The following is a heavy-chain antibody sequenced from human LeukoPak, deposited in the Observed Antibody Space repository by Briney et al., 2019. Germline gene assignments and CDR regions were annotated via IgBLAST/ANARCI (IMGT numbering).Heavy chain of an antibody. CDR2: INHSGST. CDR1: GGSFSGYY. V-gene: IGHV4-34*01. CDR3: ARHRYSGYEVPY. J-gene: IGHJ4*02. D-gene: IGHD5-12*01. Sequence: PSETLSLTCAVYGGSFSGYYWSWIRQPPGKGLEWIGEINHSGSTNYNPSLKSRVTISVDTSKNQFSLKLSSVTAADTAVYYCARHRYSGYEVPYWGQGTLVTVSS.